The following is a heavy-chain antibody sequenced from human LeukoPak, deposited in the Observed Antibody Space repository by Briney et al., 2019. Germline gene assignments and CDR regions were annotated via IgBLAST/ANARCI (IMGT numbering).Heavy chain of an antibody. J-gene: IGHJ4*02. CDR2: IYGSGSI. CDR1: GASISSWY. CDR3: ARQTVLVGYANGLGFNY. D-gene: IGHD2-2*01. V-gene: IGHV4-59*01. Sequence: PSETLSLTCNVTGASISSWYWSWIRQPPGKGLEWIGDIYGSGSINYNPSLKSRVSMSADTSKNRISLNLKFVTAADTAVYYCARQTVLVGYANGLGFNYWGEGALVTVSS.